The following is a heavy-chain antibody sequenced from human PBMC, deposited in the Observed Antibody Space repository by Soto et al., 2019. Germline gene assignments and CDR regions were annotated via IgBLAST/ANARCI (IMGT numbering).Heavy chain of an antibody. D-gene: IGHD5-18*01. V-gene: IGHV1-69*13. Sequence: SVNVSCNASGGTFSSYAISWVRQAPGQGLEWMGGIIPIFGTANYAQKFQGRVTITADESTSTAYMELSSLRSEDTTVYYCARVRGYSYGGYYYYYGMDVWGQETTVTVSS. CDR1: GGTFSSYA. J-gene: IGHJ6*02. CDR3: ARVRGYSYGGYYYYYGMDV. CDR2: IIPIFGTA.